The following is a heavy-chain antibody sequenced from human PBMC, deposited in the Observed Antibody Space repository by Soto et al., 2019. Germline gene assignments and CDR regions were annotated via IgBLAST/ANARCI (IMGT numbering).Heavy chain of an antibody. Sequence: PGGSLRLSCSASGFTFSSYGMSWVRQAPGKGLEWVSSISGSGGSTYYADSVKGRFTISRDNSKNTLYLQMSSLRAEDTAVYYCAKVPSGYESPFDYWGQGTLVTVSS. J-gene: IGHJ4*02. CDR1: GFTFSSYG. D-gene: IGHD1-1*01. CDR3: AKVPSGYESPFDY. CDR2: ISGSGGST. V-gene: IGHV3-23*01.